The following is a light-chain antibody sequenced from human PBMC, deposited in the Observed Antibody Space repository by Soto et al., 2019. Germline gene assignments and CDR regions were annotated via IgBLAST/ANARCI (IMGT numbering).Light chain of an antibody. J-gene: IGLJ1*01. CDR1: SSDVGAYNY. CDR3: GSYTTSGTLV. CDR2: DVG. V-gene: IGLV2-14*03. Sequence: QSALTQPASVSGSPGQSITISCTGTSSDVGAYNYVSWFQHHPGKAPKLMIFDVGNRPSGVSNRFSGSKSGNTASLTMSGLQAEDEADYYCGSYTTSGTLVFGTGTKLTVL.